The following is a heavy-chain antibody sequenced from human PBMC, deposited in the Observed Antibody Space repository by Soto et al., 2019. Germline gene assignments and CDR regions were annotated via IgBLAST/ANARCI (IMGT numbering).Heavy chain of an antibody. J-gene: IGHJ6*02. CDR3: ARDEKVDYGGNSYYYGMDV. D-gene: IGHD4-17*01. Sequence: EVQLVESGGGLVQPGGSLRLSCAASGFTFSSYEMNWVRQAPGKGLEWVSYISSSGSTIYYADSVKGRFTISRDNAKNSLYLQMNSLRAEDTAVYYCARDEKVDYGGNSYYYGMDVWGQGTTVTVSS. CDR1: GFTFSSYE. V-gene: IGHV3-48*03. CDR2: ISSSGSTI.